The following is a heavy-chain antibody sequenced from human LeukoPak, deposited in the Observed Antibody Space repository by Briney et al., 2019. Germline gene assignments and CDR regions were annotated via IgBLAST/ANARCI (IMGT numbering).Heavy chain of an antibody. D-gene: IGHD5-18*01. Sequence: SQTLSLTCTVSGGSISSGDYYWSWIRQPPGKGLEWIGYIYHSGSTYYNPSLKSRVTISIDMSKNQFSLKLSSVTAADTAVYYCARKGGGYSFVDFWGQGTLVTVSS. CDR2: IYHSGST. V-gene: IGHV4-30-2*01. CDR3: ARKGGGYSFVDF. J-gene: IGHJ4*02. CDR1: GGSISSGDYY.